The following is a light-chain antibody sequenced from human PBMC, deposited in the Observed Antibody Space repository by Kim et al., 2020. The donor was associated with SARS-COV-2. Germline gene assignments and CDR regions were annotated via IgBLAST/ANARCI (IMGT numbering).Light chain of an antibody. J-gene: IGKJ2*01. Sequence: ASTGDRVTITCRSSQGISSYLAWYQQKPGKAPKLLIYAASTLQSGVPSRFSGSGSGTDFTLTISCLQSEDFATYYCQQYYSYPPYTFGQGTKLEI. CDR2: AAS. CDR3: QQYYSYPPYT. CDR1: QGISSY. V-gene: IGKV1-8*01.